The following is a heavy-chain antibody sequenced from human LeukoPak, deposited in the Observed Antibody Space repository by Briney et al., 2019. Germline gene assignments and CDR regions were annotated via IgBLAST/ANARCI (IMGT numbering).Heavy chain of an antibody. CDR2: AYWSGTT. D-gene: IGHD1/OR15-1a*01. J-gene: IGHJ6*02. V-gene: IGHV4-39*01. CDR3: VTSGITTPGPASFYYSGVDV. CDR1: GGSLSRRDFY. Sequence: KPSETLSLTCTVSGGSLSRRDFYWGWVRQPPGKGLEWLGTAYWSGTTYHNPSPERRLSISLDTSTNHVSLRLRSVTAADTAVYYCVTSGITTPGPASFYYSGVDVWGQGATVIVSS.